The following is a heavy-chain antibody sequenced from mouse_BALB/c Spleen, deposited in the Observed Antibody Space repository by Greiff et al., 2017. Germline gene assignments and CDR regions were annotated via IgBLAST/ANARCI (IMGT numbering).Heavy chain of an antibody. V-gene: IGHV1-77*01. CDR3: ARDLGFAY. D-gene: IGHD4-1*01. Sequence: QVHVKQSGPELVKPGASVKMSCKASGYTFTDYVISWVKQRTGQGLEWIGEIYPGSGSTYYNEKFKGKATLTADKSSNTAYMQLSSLTSEDSAVYFCARDLGFAYWGQGTLVTVSA. CDR1: GYTFTDYV. CDR2: IYPGSGST. J-gene: IGHJ3*01.